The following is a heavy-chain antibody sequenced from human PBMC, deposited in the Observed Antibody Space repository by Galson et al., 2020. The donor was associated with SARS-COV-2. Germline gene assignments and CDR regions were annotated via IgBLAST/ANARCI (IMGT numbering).Heavy chain of an antibody. Sequence: SQTLSLTCIVSGGSISSSSHFWGWIRQPPGKGLEWIGSIHYTGSTYYSPSLKSRITISADTSKNQFSLKLNSLTAADTAIYYCARLQPAGANDYWGQGTLVTVSS. V-gene: IGHV4-39*01. CDR2: IHYTGST. CDR3: ARLQPAGANDY. J-gene: IGHJ4*02. CDR1: GGSISSSSHF. D-gene: IGHD3-10*01.